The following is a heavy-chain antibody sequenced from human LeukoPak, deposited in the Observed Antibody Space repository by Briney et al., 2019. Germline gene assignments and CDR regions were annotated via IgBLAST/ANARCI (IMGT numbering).Heavy chain of an antibody. J-gene: IGHJ3*02. D-gene: IGHD6-6*01. V-gene: IGHV5-51*01. CDR3: ARRIGGRPADGFDI. Sequence: GESLKISCKGSGYSFTNKWIAWVRQMPGKGLEWMGIIYPGDSDVRYSPSFQGQVTISVDKSISTAYLQWSSLKASDPAMYYCARRIGGRPADGFDIWGQGTLVTVSS. CDR1: GYSFTNKW. CDR2: IYPGDSDV.